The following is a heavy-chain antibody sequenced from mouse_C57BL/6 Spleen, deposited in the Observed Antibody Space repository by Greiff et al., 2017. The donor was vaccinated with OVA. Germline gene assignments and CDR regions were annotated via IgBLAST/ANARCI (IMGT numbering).Heavy chain of an antibody. CDR3: ARYGDDFYYAMDY. D-gene: IGHD2-4*01. Sequence: VQLKESVAELVRPGASVKLSCTASGFNIKNTYMHWVKQRPEQGLEWIGRIDPANGTTKYAPKVQGQATITADTSSNTAYLQLSSLTSEDTSIYDSARYGDDFYYAMDYWGQGTSVTVSS. CDR2: IDPANGTT. CDR1: GFNIKNTY. V-gene: IGHV14-3*01. J-gene: IGHJ4*01.